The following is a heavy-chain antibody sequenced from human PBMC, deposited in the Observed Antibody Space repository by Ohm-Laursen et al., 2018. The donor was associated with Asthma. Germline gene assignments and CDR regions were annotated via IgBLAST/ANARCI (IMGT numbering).Heavy chain of an antibody. D-gene: IGHD5-12*01. CDR3: ARGLDSGYDYYFDY. J-gene: IGHJ4*02. V-gene: IGHV4-31*02. Sequence: SETLSLTCTVSGGSISSGGYYWSWIRQHPGKGLEWIGYIYYSGSTYYNPSLKSRVTISVDTSKNQCSLKLSSVTAADTAVYYCARGLDSGYDYYFDYWGQGTLVTVSS. CDR1: GGSISSGGYY. CDR2: IYYSGST.